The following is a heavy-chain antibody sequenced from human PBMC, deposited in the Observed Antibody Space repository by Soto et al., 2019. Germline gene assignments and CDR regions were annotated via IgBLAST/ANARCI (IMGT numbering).Heavy chain of an antibody. D-gene: IGHD3-10*01. V-gene: IGHV1-8*01. J-gene: IGHJ6*02. CDR2: MNPNSGNT. CDR3: ASGGVRGVSEAYGMDV. Sequence: ASVKVSCKASGYTFTSYDINWVRQATGQGLEWMGWMNPNSGNTGYAQKFQGRVTMTRNTSISTAYMELSSLRSEDTAVYYGASGGVRGVSEAYGMDVWGQGTTVTVSS. CDR1: GYTFTSYD.